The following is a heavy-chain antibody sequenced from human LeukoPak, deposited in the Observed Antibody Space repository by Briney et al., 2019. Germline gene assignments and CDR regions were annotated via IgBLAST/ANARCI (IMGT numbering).Heavy chain of an antibody. J-gene: IGHJ3*02. CDR2: IYYSGST. CDR3: ARPRLGATPFDAFDI. D-gene: IGHD1-26*01. V-gene: IGHV4-39*07. CDR1: GVSISRSNSY. Sequence: SETLSLTCTVSGVSISRSNSYWGWIRQPPGKGLEWIGSIYYSGSTYFNPSLKSRVTISVDTSKNQFSLKLSSVTAADTAVYYCARPRLGATPFDAFDIWGQGTMVTVSS.